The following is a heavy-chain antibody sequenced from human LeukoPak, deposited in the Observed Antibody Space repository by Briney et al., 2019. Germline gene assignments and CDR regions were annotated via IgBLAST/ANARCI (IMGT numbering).Heavy chain of an antibody. CDR1: GGSISSYY. D-gene: IGHD6-19*01. J-gene: IGHJ4*02. V-gene: IGHV4-4*07. CDR2: IYTSGST. Sequence: PSETLSLTCTVSGGSISSYYWSWIRQPAGKGLEWIGRIYTSGSTNYNPSLKSRVTMSVDTSKNQFSLKLSSVTAADTAVYYCASGYSGYSSGWYEVYWGQGTLVTVSS. CDR3: ASGYSGYSSGWYEVY.